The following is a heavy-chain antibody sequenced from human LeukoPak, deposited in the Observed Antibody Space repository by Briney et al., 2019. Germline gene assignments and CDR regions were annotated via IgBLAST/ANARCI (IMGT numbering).Heavy chain of an antibody. CDR2: ISGSGGNT. CDR1: GFNFSNAW. Sequence: GGSLRLSCAASGFNFSNAWMSWVRQAPGRGLEWVSIISGSGGNTNYADSVMGRFTISRDNSKNTLHLQMYSLRADDSAVYYCARVIHASGSYYNSIFDYWGQGTLVTVSS. V-gene: IGHV3-23*01. D-gene: IGHD3-10*01. CDR3: ARVIHASGSYYNSIFDY. J-gene: IGHJ4*02.